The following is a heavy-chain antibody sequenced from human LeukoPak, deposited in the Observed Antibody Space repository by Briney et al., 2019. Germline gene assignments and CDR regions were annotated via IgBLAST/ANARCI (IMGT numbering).Heavy chain of an antibody. V-gene: IGHV1-8*01. D-gene: IGHD5-12*01. Sequence: ASVKVSCKASGYTFTSYDINWVRQATGQGLEWMGWMNPNSGNTGYAQKLQGRVTMTTDTSTSTAYMELRSLRSDDTAVYYCARDWEYSGYDSHLFDYWGQGTLVTVSS. CDR1: GYTFTSYD. J-gene: IGHJ4*02. CDR2: MNPNSGNT. CDR3: ARDWEYSGYDSHLFDY.